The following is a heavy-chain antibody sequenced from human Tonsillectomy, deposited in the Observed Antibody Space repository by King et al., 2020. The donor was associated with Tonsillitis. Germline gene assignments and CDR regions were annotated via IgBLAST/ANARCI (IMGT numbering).Heavy chain of an antibody. CDR1: GFTFSSFA. J-gene: IGHJ6*03. Sequence: VQLVESGGGLVQPGGSLRLSCAASGFTFSSFAMTWVRQAPGKGLEWVSSISDSAGGTYYADSVNGRFTISRGNSKNTLYVQVNGLRAEDTAVYYCAKLLRSGYHLYYMDVWGKGTTVTVSS. CDR2: ISDSAGGT. V-gene: IGHV3-23*04. CDR3: AKLLRSGYHLYYMDV. D-gene: IGHD3-3*01.